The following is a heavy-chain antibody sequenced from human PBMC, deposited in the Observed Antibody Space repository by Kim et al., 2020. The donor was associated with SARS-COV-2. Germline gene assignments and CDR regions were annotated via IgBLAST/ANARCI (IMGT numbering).Heavy chain of an antibody. CDR1: GFTFSSYA. CDR3: AKDPLHDYYDSSVPIH. D-gene: IGHD3-22*01. Sequence: GGSLRLSCAASGFTFSSYAMSWVRQAPGKGLEWVSAISGSGGSTYYADSVKGRFTISRDNSKNTLYLQMNSLRAEDTAVYYCAKDPLHDYYDSSVPIHWGQGTLVTVSS. J-gene: IGHJ4*02. CDR2: ISGSGGST. V-gene: IGHV3-23*01.